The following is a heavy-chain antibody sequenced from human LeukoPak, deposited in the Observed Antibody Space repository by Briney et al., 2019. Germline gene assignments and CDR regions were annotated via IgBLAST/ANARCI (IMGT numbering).Heavy chain of an antibody. J-gene: IGHJ4*02. CDR3: GRILSAAGIDS. Sequence: SETLSLTCAVSGYSIGTGRYWGWIRQPPGKGLEWIGSIYQSGSTYYNPSLKSRVTISVDTSKNQFSLNLRSVTAADTAVYYCGRILSAAGIDSGGRETLVTVS. CDR2: IYQSGST. V-gene: IGHV4-38-2*01. D-gene: IGHD3-3*01. CDR1: GYSIGTGRY.